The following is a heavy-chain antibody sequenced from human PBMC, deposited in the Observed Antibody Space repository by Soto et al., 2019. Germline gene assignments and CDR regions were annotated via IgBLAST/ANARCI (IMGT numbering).Heavy chain of an antibody. CDR1: GGTFSSYT. D-gene: IGHD2-15*01. Sequence: QVQLVQSGAGVKKPGSSVKVSCKASGGTFSSYTISWVRQAPGQGLEWMGRIIPILGIANYAQKFQGRVTITADKSTSTAYMELSSLRSEDTAVYYCARGYCSGGSCYSFDYWGQGTLVTVSS. J-gene: IGHJ4*02. V-gene: IGHV1-69*02. CDR2: IIPILGIA. CDR3: ARGYCSGGSCYSFDY.